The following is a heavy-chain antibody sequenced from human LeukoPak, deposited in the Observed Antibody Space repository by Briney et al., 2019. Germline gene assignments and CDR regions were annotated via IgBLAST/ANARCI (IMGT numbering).Heavy chain of an antibody. Sequence: SQTLSLTCAISGDSVSTNSATWTWLRQSPSRGLEWLGRTYYRSKWYNDYAVSMKSRITINPDTSKNQFSLQLNSVTPEDTAVYYCARDQAYYDFWSGYYPSGAFDIWGQGTMVTVSS. V-gene: IGHV6-1*01. D-gene: IGHD3-3*01. CDR1: GDSVSTNSAT. CDR2: TYYRSKWYN. CDR3: ARDQAYYDFWSGYYPSGAFDI. J-gene: IGHJ3*02.